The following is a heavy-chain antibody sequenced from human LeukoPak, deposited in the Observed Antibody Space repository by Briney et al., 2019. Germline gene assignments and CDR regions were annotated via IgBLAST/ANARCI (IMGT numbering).Heavy chain of an antibody. CDR3: ARGDGYNFFDY. CDR2: FYVGGAT. Sequence: PGGSLRLSCAVSGFSVTNNYMIWVRQASGKGLEWVSVFYVGGATYYADSVKGRFTISRDNSENTLYLQMKSLRAEDTAVYYCARGDGYNFFDYWGQGTLVTVSS. CDR1: GFSVTNNY. D-gene: IGHD5-24*01. V-gene: IGHV3-53*01. J-gene: IGHJ4*02.